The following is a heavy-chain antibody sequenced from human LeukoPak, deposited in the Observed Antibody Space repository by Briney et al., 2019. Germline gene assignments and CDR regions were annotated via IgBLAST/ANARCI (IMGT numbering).Heavy chain of an antibody. Sequence: PSETLSLTCTASGGSITSDIFYWNWIRQHPGKGLEYIGYIYYSGSIYYNPSLKSRVTISLDPSKNQFSLKLSSVTAADTAVYYCARDRGYSYGCDAFDIWGQGTMVTVSS. D-gene: IGHD5-18*01. J-gene: IGHJ3*02. CDR1: GGSITSDIFY. CDR3: ARDRGYSYGCDAFDI. V-gene: IGHV4-31*03. CDR2: IYYSGSI.